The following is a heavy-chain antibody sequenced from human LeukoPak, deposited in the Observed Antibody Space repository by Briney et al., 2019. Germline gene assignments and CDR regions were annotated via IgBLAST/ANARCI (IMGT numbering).Heavy chain of an antibody. CDR1: GGSISSYY. Sequence: SETLSLTCTVPGGSISSYYWSWIRQPPGKGLEWIGYIYYSGSTNYNPSLKSRVTISVDTSKNQFSLKLSSVTAADTAVYYCARDQESDGMDVWGQGTTVTVSS. J-gene: IGHJ6*02. V-gene: IGHV4-59*01. CDR2: IYYSGST. CDR3: ARDQESDGMDV.